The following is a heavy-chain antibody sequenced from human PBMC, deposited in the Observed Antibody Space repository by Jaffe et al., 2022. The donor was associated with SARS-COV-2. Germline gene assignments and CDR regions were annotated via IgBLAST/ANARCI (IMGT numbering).Heavy chain of an antibody. CDR2: ISWNSGSI. Sequence: EVQLVESGGGLVQPGRSLRLSCAASGFTFDDYAMHWVRQAPGKGLEWVSGISWNSGSIGYADSVKGRFTISRDNAKNSLYLQMNSLRAEDTALYYCAKSLYSSGPTDYYYGMDVWGQGTTVTVSS. V-gene: IGHV3-9*01. CDR3: AKSLYSSGPTDYYYGMDV. J-gene: IGHJ6*02. CDR1: GFTFDDYA. D-gene: IGHD6-19*01.